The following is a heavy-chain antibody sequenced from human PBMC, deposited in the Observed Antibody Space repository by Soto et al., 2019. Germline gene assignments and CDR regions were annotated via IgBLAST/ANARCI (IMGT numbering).Heavy chain of an antibody. CDR3: ARDRKRYWSSTSCYTGSWFDP. CDR1: GYPLTCYY. CDR2: INPNSGGT. Sequence: SVKVCCPAPGYPLTCYYMHLVRQAPGQGLEWRGWINPNSGGTNYAQKFQGRVTMTRDTSISTAYMELSRLRYEDTAVYYCARDRKRYWSSTSCYTGSWFDPWGQGTLVTVSS. J-gene: IGHJ5*02. V-gene: IGHV1-2*02. D-gene: IGHD2-2*02.